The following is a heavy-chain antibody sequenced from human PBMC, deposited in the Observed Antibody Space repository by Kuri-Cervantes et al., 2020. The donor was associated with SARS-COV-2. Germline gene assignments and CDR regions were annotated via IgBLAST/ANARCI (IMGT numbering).Heavy chain of an antibody. J-gene: IGHJ4*02. D-gene: IGHD6-25*01. CDR3: ARDRQRDFDY. CDR2: ISYDGINK. V-gene: IGHV3-30-3*01. Sequence: GESLKISCAASGFTFASYAMHWVRQAPGKGLEWVTLISYDGINKFYADSMKGRFTISRDNSKNTLYLQMNSHRAEDTPVYYCARDRQRDFDYWGQGTLVTVSS. CDR1: GFTFASYA.